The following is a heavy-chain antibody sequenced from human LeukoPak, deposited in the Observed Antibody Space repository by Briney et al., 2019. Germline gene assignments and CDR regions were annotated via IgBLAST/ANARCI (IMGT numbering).Heavy chain of an antibody. CDR3: ARDYYGSGDY. Sequence: ASVKVSCKASGYTFTGYYMHWVRQAPGQGLEWMGWIHPNSGGINYAQKFQGRVTMTRDTFISTAYMELSRLRSDDTAVYYCARDYYGSGDYWGQGTLVTVSS. J-gene: IGHJ4*02. CDR2: IHPNSGGI. CDR1: GYTFTGYY. D-gene: IGHD3-10*01. V-gene: IGHV1-2*02.